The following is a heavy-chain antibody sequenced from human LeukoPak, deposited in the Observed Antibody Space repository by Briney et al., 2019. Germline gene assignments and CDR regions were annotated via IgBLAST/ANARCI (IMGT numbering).Heavy chain of an antibody. CDR3: ASGPYYDFWSGFRNYYYYGMDV. CDR2: IWYDGSNK. J-gene: IGHJ6*02. V-gene: IGHV3-33*01. Sequence: GGSLRLSCAASGFTFSSYGMHWVRQAPGKGLEWVAVIWYDGSNKYYADSVKGRFTISRDNSKNTLYPQMNSLRAEDTAVYYCASGPYYDFWSGFRNYYYYGMDVWGQGTTVTVSS. CDR1: GFTFSSYG. D-gene: IGHD3-3*01.